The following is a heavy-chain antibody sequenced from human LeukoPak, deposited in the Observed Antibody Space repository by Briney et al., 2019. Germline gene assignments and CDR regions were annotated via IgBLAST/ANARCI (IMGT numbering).Heavy chain of an antibody. CDR2: ISGSGGST. Sequence: GGSLRLSCAASGFTFSSYWMSWVRQAPGKGLEWVSAISGSGGSTYYADSVKGRFTISRDNSKNTLYLQMNSLKAEDTAVYYCAKTYCSSTSCQLDYWGQGTLVTVSS. CDR1: GFTFSSYW. CDR3: AKTYCSSTSCQLDY. V-gene: IGHV3-23*01. J-gene: IGHJ4*02. D-gene: IGHD2-2*01.